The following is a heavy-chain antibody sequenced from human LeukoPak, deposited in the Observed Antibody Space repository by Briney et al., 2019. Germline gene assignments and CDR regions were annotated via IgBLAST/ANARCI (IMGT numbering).Heavy chain of an antibody. CDR2: VHHTGRT. D-gene: IGHD6-6*01. Sequence: SETLSLTCVVSGGSISDSFEHYWSWVRQPPGKGFEWIAEVHHTGRTIYSPSFARRVTISADTSKNQFSLKLSSVTAADTAVYYCARLYSSSSPLTGMDVWGQGTTVTVSS. J-gene: IGHJ6*02. CDR1: GGSISDSFEHY. V-gene: IGHV4-4*02. CDR3: ARLYSSSSPLTGMDV.